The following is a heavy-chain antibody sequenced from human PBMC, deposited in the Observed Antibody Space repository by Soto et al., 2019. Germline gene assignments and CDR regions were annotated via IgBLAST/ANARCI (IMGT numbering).Heavy chain of an antibody. Sequence: ASVKVSCKASGYTFTGYYLHWVRQAPGQGLEWMGWINPNSGGTNYAQRFQGRVTMTRDTSISTAYMELSRLRSDDTAVYYCARDRGHYYDSSGYWNWFDPWGQGTLVTVSS. J-gene: IGHJ5*02. CDR1: GYTFTGYY. CDR3: ARDRGHYYDSSGYWNWFDP. CDR2: INPNSGGT. D-gene: IGHD3-22*01. V-gene: IGHV1-2*02.